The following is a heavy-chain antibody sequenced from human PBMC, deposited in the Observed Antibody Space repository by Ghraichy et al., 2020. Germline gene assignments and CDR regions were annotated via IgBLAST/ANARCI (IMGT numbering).Heavy chain of an antibody. CDR3: AGNSGYDCGGGDCYSTLDY. D-gene: IGHD2-21*02. CDR1: GYTFTSYG. V-gene: IGHV1-18*01. Sequence: ASVKVSCKASGYTFTSYGISWVRQAPGQGLEWMGWISAYNGKTNYAQKLQGRVTMTTDTSTSTAYMELRSLRSDDTAVYYCAGNSGYDCGGGDCYSTLDYWGQGTLVTVSS. CDR2: ISAYNGKT. J-gene: IGHJ4*02.